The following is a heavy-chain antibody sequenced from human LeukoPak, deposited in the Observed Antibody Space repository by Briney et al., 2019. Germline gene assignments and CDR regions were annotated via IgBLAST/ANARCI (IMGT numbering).Heavy chain of an antibody. CDR2: IIPIFGIA. CDR3: AKGREIAVAGFEDWFDP. J-gene: IGHJ5*02. Sequence: SVKVSCKASGGTFSSYAISWVRQDPGQGLEWMGRIIPIFGIANYAQKFQGRVTITADKSTSTAYMELSSLRSEDTAVYYCAKGREIAVAGFEDWFDPWGQGTLVTVSS. CDR1: GGTFSSYA. D-gene: IGHD6-19*01. V-gene: IGHV1-69*04.